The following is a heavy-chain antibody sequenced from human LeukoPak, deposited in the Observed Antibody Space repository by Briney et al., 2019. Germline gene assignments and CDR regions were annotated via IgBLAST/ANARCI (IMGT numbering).Heavy chain of an antibody. CDR1: GYTFTGYY. CDR2: MNPNSGNT. CDR3: AVAPYYYYGMDV. V-gene: IGHV1-8*02. J-gene: IGHJ6*02. Sequence: ASVKVSCKASGYTFTGYYMHWVRQAPGQGLEWMGWMNPNSGNTGYAQKFQGRVTMTRNTSISTAYMELSSLRSEDTAVYYCAVAPYYYYGMDVWGQGTTVTVSS.